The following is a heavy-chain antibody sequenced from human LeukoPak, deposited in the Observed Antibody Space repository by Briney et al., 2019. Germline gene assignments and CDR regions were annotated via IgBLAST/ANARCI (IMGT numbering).Heavy chain of an antibody. CDR3: ARGPRGRVWQLGSYFDY. Sequence: SETLSLTCTVSGGSISSSSYYWGWIRQPPGKGLEWIGSIYYSGSTYYNPSLKSRVTISVDTSKNQFSLKLSSVTAADTAVYYCARGPRGRVWQLGSYFDYWGQGTLVTVSS. D-gene: IGHD6-13*01. J-gene: IGHJ4*02. CDR2: IYYSGST. V-gene: IGHV4-39*01. CDR1: GGSISSSSYY.